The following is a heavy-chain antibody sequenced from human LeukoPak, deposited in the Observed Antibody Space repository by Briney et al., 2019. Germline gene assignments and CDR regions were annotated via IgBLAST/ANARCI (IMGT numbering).Heavy chain of an antibody. J-gene: IGHJ4*02. CDR1: GYTFTSYG. D-gene: IGHD2-15*01. CDR3: ARVPYCSGGSCYFRSYFDY. CDR2: ISAYNDNT. Sequence: ASLKVSCKASGYTFTSYGISWVRQAPGQGLEWMGWISAYNDNTNYAQKLQGRVTMTTDTSTSTVYMELRSLRSDDTAVYYCARVPYCSGGSCYFRSYFDYWGQGTLVTASS. V-gene: IGHV1-18*01.